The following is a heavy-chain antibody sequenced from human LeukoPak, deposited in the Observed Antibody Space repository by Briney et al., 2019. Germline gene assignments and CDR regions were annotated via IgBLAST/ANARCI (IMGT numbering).Heavy chain of an antibody. CDR3: ASLYGDYKNWSDP. Sequence: PSETLSLTCAVYGGSFSGYYWSWIRQPPGKGLEWIGEINHSGSTNYNPSLKSRVTISVDMSKNQFSLKLSSVTAADTAVYYCASLYGDYKNWSDPWGQGTLVTVSS. V-gene: IGHV4-34*01. J-gene: IGHJ5*02. D-gene: IGHD4-17*01. CDR1: GGSFSGYY. CDR2: INHSGST.